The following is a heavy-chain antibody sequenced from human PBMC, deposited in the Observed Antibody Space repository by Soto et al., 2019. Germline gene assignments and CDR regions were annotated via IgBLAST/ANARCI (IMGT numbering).Heavy chain of an antibody. D-gene: IGHD2-2*01. J-gene: IGHJ6*01. CDR2: VGWNGGDI. CDR1: GFTLDDYT. CDR3: AKERALVVPVSTSYFHYYGLDV. V-gene: IGHV3-9*01. Sequence: VQLVESGGGLVQPGGSLRLSCAVSGFTLDDYTMHWVRQAPGKGLEWVSGVGWNGGDIVYADSVKGRFTVSRDNTRNFLYLEVDSLTTEDTAIYFCAKERALVVPVSTSYFHYYGLDVWGQGTTVTVS.